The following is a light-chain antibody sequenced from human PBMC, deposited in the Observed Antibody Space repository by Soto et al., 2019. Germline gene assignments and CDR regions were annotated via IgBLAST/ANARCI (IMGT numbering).Light chain of an antibody. CDR1: QSISKY. Sequence: EIVLTQSPSTLSFSPGERATLSCRASQSISKYLAWYQQKPCQAPRLLIYDASNRATGIPARFSGSGSGTDFTLTISSLEHEAFAVYYCQQRSNWRGTFGGGTTVEI. V-gene: IGKV3-11*01. J-gene: IGKJ4*01. CDR2: DAS. CDR3: QQRSNWRGT.